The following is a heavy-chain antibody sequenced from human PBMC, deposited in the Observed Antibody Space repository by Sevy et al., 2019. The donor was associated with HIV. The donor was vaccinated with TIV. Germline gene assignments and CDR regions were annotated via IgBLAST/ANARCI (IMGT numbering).Heavy chain of an antibody. CDR3: AKKEQDDYVWGSYRYGLVFDY. CDR1: GFTFNSYG. V-gene: IGHV3-30*18. D-gene: IGHD3-16*02. J-gene: IGHJ4*02. CDR2: ISYDGSNK. Sequence: GGSLRLSCAASGFTFNSYGMHWVRQAPGKGLEWVAVISYDGSNKYYADSVKGRFTISRDNSKNTLYLQMNSLRAEDTAVYYCAKKEQDDYVWGSYRYGLVFDYWGQGTLVTVSS.